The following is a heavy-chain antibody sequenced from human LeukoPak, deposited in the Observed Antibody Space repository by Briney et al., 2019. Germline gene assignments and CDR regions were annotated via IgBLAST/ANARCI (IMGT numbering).Heavy chain of an antibody. Sequence: ASVKVSCKASGYTCTGYYMHWVRQAPGQGLEWMGWINPNSGGTNYAQKFQGRVTMTRDTSISTAYMELSRLRSDDTAVYYCARDLLGYIAAGYWGQGTLVTVSS. CDR3: ARDLLGYIAAGY. CDR2: INPNSGGT. CDR1: GYTCTGYY. D-gene: IGHD6-6*01. V-gene: IGHV1-2*02. J-gene: IGHJ4*02.